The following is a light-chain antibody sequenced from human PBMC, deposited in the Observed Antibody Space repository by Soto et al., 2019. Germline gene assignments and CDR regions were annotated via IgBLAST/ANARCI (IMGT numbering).Light chain of an antibody. Sequence: ETVLTQSPDTLSLSPGERATLSCRASQYVYNNYLAWYQHRPGQAPRVLIHAASSRATGIPDRFSGSASGTDFTLTISRLEPEDVAVYYCHQYGNSPWALGQGTKMDIK. CDR1: QYVYNNY. CDR3: HQYGNSPWA. V-gene: IGKV3-20*01. J-gene: IGKJ1*01. CDR2: AAS.